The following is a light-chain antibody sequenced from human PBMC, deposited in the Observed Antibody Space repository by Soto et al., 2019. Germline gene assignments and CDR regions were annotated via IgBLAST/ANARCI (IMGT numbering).Light chain of an antibody. CDR1: QSVSSN. V-gene: IGKV3D-15*01. CDR3: QQYNNWPPT. J-gene: IGKJ1*01. Sequence: EIVMTQSPATLSVSPGERASLSCRASQSVSSNLAWYQQKPGQSPRLVINGVSTRATGIPARFSGSGSGKDFTLTISSLQSEDFAVYFCQQYNNWPPTFGQGTKVEIK. CDR2: GVS.